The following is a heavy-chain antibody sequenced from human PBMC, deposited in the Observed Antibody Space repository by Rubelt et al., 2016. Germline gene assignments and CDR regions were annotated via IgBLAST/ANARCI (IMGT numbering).Heavy chain of an antibody. D-gene: IGHD6-19*01. J-gene: IGHJ3*02. Sequence: QVQLVQSGAEVKKPGASVKVSCKASEYSFTKNPIHWVRQAPGQRLEWMGWINAGHGNTQYSQKFQGRGTITRDTAARTAYRELGSLRSEDTAVYYCAREDTTDRGWYDALDIWGQGTMVTVSS. CDR3: AREDTTDRGWYDALDI. CDR1: EYSFTKNP. CDR2: INAGHGNT. V-gene: IGHV1-3*01.